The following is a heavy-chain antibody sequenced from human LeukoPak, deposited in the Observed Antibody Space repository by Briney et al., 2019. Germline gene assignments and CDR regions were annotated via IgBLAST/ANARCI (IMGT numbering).Heavy chain of an antibody. CDR3: ARDRDGSYLDY. V-gene: IGHV1-3*01. Sequence: ASVKVSCKASGYTFTSYAMHWVRQAPGQRLEWMGWINAGNGNTKYSQKFQGRVTITRDTSASIAYMELSSLRSEDTAVYYCARDRDGSYLDYWGQGTRVTVSS. CDR1: GYTFTSYA. CDR2: INAGNGNT. J-gene: IGHJ4*02. D-gene: IGHD1-26*01.